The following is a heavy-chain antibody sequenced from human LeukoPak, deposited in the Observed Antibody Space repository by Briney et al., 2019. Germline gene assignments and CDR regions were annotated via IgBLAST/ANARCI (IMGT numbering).Heavy chain of an antibody. V-gene: IGHV3-23*01. Sequence: GGSLRLSCAASGFTFSSYAMSWVRQAPGKGLEWVSAISGSGGSTYYADSVKGRFTISRDNSKNTLYLQMNSLRAEDTAVYYCAKDPRIEQWLYGMDVWGKGTAVTVSS. CDR2: ISGSGGST. CDR3: AKDPRIEQWLYGMDV. J-gene: IGHJ6*04. D-gene: IGHD6-19*01. CDR1: GFTFSSYA.